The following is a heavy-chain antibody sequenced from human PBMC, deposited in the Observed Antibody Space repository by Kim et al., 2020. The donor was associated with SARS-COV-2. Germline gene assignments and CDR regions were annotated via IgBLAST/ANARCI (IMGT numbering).Heavy chain of an antibody. CDR1: GFTFDDYA. D-gene: IGHD3-22*01. V-gene: IGHV3-9*01. J-gene: IGHJ4*02. CDR2: ISWSSGSI. CDR3: AKGGDYDSSGSVDY. Sequence: GGSLRLSCAASGFTFDDYAMHWVRQAPGKGLEWVSGISWSSGSIGYADSVKGRFTISRDNAKNSLYLQMNSLRAEDTALYYCAKGGDYDSSGSVDYWGQGTLVTVSS.